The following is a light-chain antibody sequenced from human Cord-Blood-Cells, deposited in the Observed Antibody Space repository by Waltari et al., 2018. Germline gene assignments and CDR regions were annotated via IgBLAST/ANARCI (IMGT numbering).Light chain of an antibody. CDR3: YSRDSSGNHWV. J-gene: IGLJ3*02. Sequence: SSELTQDPAVSVALGQTVRITCQGDSLRSYYASWYQQKPGQATVNVIYSKNNRPSGIPDRSAGSSSGNTASLTIPGAQAEHDADDACYSRDSSGNHWVFGGGTKLTVL. CDR2: SKN. V-gene: IGLV3-19*01. CDR1: SLRSYY.